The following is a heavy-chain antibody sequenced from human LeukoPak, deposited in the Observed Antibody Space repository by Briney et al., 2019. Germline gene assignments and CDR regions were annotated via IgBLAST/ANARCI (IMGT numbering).Heavy chain of an antibody. D-gene: IGHD3-22*01. CDR2: INHSGST. J-gene: IGHJ4*02. V-gene: IGHV4-34*01. CDR1: GGSLSGYY. Sequence: WETLSLTCAVYGGSLSGYYWSWIRQPPGKGLEWIGEINHSGSTNYNPTLKSRVTISVDTSKNQFSLKLSSVTAADTAVYYCARGGGYYSNYFDYWGQGTLVTVSS. CDR3: ARGGGYYSNYFDY.